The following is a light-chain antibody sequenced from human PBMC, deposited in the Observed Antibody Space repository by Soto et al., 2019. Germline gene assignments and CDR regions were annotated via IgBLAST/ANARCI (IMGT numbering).Light chain of an antibody. Sequence: QSALTQPASVSGSPGQSITISCTGTSSDVGGYNYVSWYQQHPGKAPKLMIYEVTNRPSGVSNRFSGSKAGNTASLTIYGLQAEDEADYYCSSYTSSSSGVFGTGTKLTVL. CDR3: SSYTSSSSGV. J-gene: IGLJ1*01. V-gene: IGLV2-14*01. CDR1: SSDVGGYNY. CDR2: EVT.